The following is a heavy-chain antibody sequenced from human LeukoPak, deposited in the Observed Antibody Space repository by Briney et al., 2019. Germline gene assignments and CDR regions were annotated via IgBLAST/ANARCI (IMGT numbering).Heavy chain of an antibody. J-gene: IGHJ6*02. CDR3: ARTPTPSSTSCVFLCPPVLDGMDV. CDR1: GFTFSSYA. CDR2: ISGSGGST. Sequence: PGGSLRLSCAASGFTFSSYAMSWVRQAPGKGLEWVSAISGSGGSTYYADSVKGRFTISRDNSKNTLYLQMNSLRAEDTAVYYCARTPTPSSTSCVFLCPPVLDGMDVWGQGTTATVSS. V-gene: IGHV3-23*01. D-gene: IGHD2-2*01.